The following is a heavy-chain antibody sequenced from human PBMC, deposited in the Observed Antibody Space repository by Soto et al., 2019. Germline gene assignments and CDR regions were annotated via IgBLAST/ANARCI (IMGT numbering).Heavy chain of an antibody. CDR2: IYPGDSDT. J-gene: IGHJ6*03. CDR3: ARLGLVCTNVVWYTGDYYYFYKGV. D-gene: IGHD2-8*01. V-gene: IGHV5-51*01. CDR1: VYSFNSCC. Sequence: PGESLKISCECSVYSFNSCCIGWVRQTPGKGLEWMGIIYPGDSDTRYSPSFQGQDTISADKSITNAYLQWSSLKASDTAMYYCARLGLVCTNVVWYTGDYYYFYKGVWGKGTTVTVSS.